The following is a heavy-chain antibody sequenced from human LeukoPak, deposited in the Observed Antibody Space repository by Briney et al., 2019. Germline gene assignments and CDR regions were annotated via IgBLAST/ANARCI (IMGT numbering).Heavy chain of an antibody. CDR1: GLTFSSYA. CDR3: AREYSSSWYLSYYFDY. Sequence: AGGSLRLSCAASGLTFSSYAMHWVRQAPGKGLEWVAVISYDGSNKYYADSVKGRFTISRDNSKNTLYLQMNSLRAEDTAVYYCAREYSSSWYLSYYFDYWGQGTLVTVSS. V-gene: IGHV3-30-3*01. CDR2: ISYDGSNK. D-gene: IGHD6-13*01. J-gene: IGHJ4*02.